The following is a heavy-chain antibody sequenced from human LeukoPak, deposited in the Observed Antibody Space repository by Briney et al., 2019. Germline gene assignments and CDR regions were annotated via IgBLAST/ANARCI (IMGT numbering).Heavy chain of an antibody. CDR2: ISYDGGGT. J-gene: IGHJ4*02. CDR3: VRNMVRGVVYFDS. Sequence: PGGSLRLSCAASGFTFGNYGMTWVRQTPGKGLVWVSRISYDGGGTNYADSVKGRFTISRDNAKNTLYLQMNSLRVEDTAVYYCVRNMVRGVVYFDSWGQGALVTVSS. V-gene: IGHV3-74*01. CDR1: GFTFGNYG. D-gene: IGHD3-10*01.